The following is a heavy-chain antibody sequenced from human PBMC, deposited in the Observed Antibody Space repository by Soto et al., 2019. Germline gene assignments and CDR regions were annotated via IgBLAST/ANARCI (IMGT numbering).Heavy chain of an antibody. CDR1: VFTFSIYA. J-gene: IGHJ4*02. D-gene: IGHD3-10*01. Sequence: GGSLRIACAASVFTFSIYAMSCVRQAPGKGLEWVSAISGSGGSTYYADSVKGRFTISRDNSKNTLYLQMNSLRAEDTAVYYCAKGVPMAPWGQGTLVTVSS. CDR2: ISGSGGST. CDR3: AKGVPMAP. V-gene: IGHV3-23*01.